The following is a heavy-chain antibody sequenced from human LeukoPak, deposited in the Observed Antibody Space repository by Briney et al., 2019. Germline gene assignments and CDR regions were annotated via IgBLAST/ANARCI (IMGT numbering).Heavy chain of an antibody. CDR2: ISSSSSYI. CDR1: GFTFSSYS. CDR3: APDYSNYVRGFDP. Sequence: PGGSLRLSCAASGFTFSSYSMNWVRQAPGKGLEWVSSISSSSSYIYYADSVKGRFTISRDNDKNSLYLQMNCLRAEDTAVYYCAPDYSNYVRGFDPWGQGTLVTVSS. V-gene: IGHV3-21*01. J-gene: IGHJ5*02. D-gene: IGHD4-11*01.